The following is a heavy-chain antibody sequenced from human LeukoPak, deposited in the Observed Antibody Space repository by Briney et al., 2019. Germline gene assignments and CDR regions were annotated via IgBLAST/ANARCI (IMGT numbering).Heavy chain of an antibody. J-gene: IGHJ3*02. CDR1: GFTFSSYA. V-gene: IGHV3-23*01. D-gene: IGHD3-3*01. CDR2: ISGSGGST. CDR3: AKDPAYYDFWSGYSLDAFDI. Sequence: PGGSLRLSRAASGFTFSSYAMSWVRQAPGKGLEWVSAISGSGGSTYYADSVKGRFTISRDNSKNTLYLQMNSLRAEDTAVYYCAKDPAYYDFWSGYSLDAFDIWGQGTMVTVSS.